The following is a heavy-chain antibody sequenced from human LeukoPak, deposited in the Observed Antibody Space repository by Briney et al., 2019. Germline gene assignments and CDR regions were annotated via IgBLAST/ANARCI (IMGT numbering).Heavy chain of an antibody. V-gene: IGHV4-39*07. J-gene: IGHJ4*02. Sequence: PSETLSLTCTVSGGSISSSSYYWGWIRQPPGKGLEWIGSIYYSGSTYYNPSLKSRVTLSVDTSRNQFSLSLRSMTAADTAVYYCARTEPSGTTSHWGQGTLVTVSS. CDR3: ARTEPSGTTSH. D-gene: IGHD1-1*01. CDR1: GGSISSSSYY. CDR2: IYYSGST.